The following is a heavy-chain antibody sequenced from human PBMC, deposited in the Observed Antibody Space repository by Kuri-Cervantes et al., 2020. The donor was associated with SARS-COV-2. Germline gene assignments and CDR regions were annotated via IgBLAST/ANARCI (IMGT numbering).Heavy chain of an antibody. Sequence: GGSLRLSCAASGFTFSSYWMSWVRQAPGKGLEWVANIKQDGSEKYYVDSVKGRFTISRDNAKNSLYLQMNSLRAEDTAVYYCTRVNTMVRENYWGQGTLVTVSS. J-gene: IGHJ4*02. CDR3: TRVNTMVRENY. V-gene: IGHV3-7*04. D-gene: IGHD3-10*01. CDR2: IKQDGSEK. CDR1: GFTFSSYW.